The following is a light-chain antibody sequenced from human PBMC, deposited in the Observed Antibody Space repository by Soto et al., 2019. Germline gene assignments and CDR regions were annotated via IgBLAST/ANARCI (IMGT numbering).Light chain of an antibody. CDR1: QSVLFSSNNKSY. CDR2: WAS. V-gene: IGKV4-1*01. CDR3: QQYYSTPLT. J-gene: IGKJ2*01. Sequence: DIVMTQSPDSLAVSLGERATINCKSSQSVLFSSNNKSYLAWYQQKPGQPPKLLIYWASARESGVPDRFSGSGSGTDFTLSISSLQAEDVAVYYCQQYYSTPLTFGQGTKLEFK.